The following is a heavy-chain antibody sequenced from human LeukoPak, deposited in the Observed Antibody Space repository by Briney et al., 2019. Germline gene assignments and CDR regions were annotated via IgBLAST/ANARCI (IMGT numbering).Heavy chain of an antibody. D-gene: IGHD6-13*01. CDR1: GGSISLTGYY. CDR3: ARGGGVTSSSWFDY. J-gene: IGHJ4*02. CDR2: IYHSGST. Sequence: PSETLSLTCTVSGGSISLTGYYWSWIRQPPGKGLEWIGYIYHSGSTYYNPSLKSRVTISVDRSKSQFSLKLSSVTAADTAVYYCARGGGVTSSSWFDYWGQGTLVTVSS. V-gene: IGHV4-30-2*01.